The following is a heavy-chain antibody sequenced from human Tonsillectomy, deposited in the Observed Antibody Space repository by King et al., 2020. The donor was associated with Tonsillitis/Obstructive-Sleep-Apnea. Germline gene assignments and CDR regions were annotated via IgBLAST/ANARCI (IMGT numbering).Heavy chain of an antibody. CDR3: AREGEYSSTNYFDY. Sequence: QLQESGPGLVKPSETLSLTCTVSGGSISSSPYYWGWIRQPPGKGLGWIGGIYFSGSTYYNPSLKSRVTISVDTSKNQFSLKLSSVTAADTAVYYCAREGEYSSTNYFDYWGQGTLVTVSS. CDR1: GGSISSSPYY. J-gene: IGHJ4*02. V-gene: IGHV4-39*02. CDR2: IYFSGST. D-gene: IGHD6-6*01.